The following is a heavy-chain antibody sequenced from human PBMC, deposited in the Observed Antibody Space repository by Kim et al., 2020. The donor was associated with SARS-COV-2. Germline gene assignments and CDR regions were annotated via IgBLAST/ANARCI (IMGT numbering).Heavy chain of an antibody. V-gene: IGHV3-30*04. CDR2: ISYDGSNK. Sequence: GGSLRLSCAASGFTFSSYAMHWVRQAPGKGLEWVAVISYDGSNKYYADSVKGRFTISRDNSKNTLYLQMNSLRAEDTAVYYCARDRDYGSGSLVVIAHWGQGTLVTVSS. CDR1: GFTFSSYA. CDR3: ARDRDYGSGSLVVIAH. J-gene: IGHJ4*02. D-gene: IGHD3-10*01.